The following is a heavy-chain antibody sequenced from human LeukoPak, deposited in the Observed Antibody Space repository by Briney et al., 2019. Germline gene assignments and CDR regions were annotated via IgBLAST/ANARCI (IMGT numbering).Heavy chain of an antibody. CDR2: INHSGST. Sequence: SETLSLTCAVYGGSFSGYYWSWIRQPPGKGLEWIGEINHSGSTNYNPSLKSRVTISVDTSKNQFSLKLSSVTAADTAVYYCARLTPYYYDSSGPGPSYYYYMDVWGKGTTVTISS. V-gene: IGHV4-34*01. CDR3: ARLTPYYYDSSGPGPSYYYYMDV. D-gene: IGHD3-22*01. J-gene: IGHJ6*03. CDR1: GGSFSGYY.